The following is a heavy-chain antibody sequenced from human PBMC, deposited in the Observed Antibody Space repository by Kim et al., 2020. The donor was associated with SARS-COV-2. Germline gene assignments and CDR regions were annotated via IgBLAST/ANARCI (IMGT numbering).Heavy chain of an antibody. CDR1: GFTFSSYS. Sequence: GGSLRLSCAASGFTFSSYSMNWVRQAPGKGLEWVSSISSSSSYIYYADSVKGRFTISRDNAKNSLYLQMNSLRAEDTAVYYCARHSSYDYYYGMDVWGQGTTVTVSS. D-gene: IGHD5-18*01. J-gene: IGHJ6*02. V-gene: IGHV3-21*01. CDR3: ARHSSYDYYYGMDV. CDR2: ISSSSSYI.